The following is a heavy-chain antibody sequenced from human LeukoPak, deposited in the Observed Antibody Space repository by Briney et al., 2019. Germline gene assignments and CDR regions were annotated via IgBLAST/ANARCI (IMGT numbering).Heavy chain of an antibody. J-gene: IGHJ4*02. CDR2: IYYSGST. D-gene: IGHD6-13*01. CDR1: GGSISSYY. V-gene: IGHV4-59*12. Sequence: PSETLSLTCTVSGGSISSYYWSWIRQPPGEGLEWIGYIYYSGSTNYNPSLKSRVTISVDTSKNQFSLKLSSVTAVDTAMYYCARTTAAAGTSFDYWGQGTLVTVSS. CDR3: ARTTAAAGTSFDY.